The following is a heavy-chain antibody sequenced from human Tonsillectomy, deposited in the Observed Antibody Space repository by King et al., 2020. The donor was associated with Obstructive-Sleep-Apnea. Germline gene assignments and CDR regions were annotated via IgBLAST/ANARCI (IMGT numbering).Heavy chain of an antibody. D-gene: IGHD6-13*01. V-gene: IGHV3-30*03. CDR1: GLTFSNYG. CDR2: ISYDGSDK. CDR3: GGYNWFDP. J-gene: IGHJ5*02. Sequence: VQLVESGGGVVQPGRSLRLSCAASGLTFSNYGMHWVRQAPGEGLEWVAIISYDGSDKYYADSLKGRFTISRDNSKSTLYLQMNSLRPEDTAVYYCGGYNWFDPWGQGTLVTVSS.